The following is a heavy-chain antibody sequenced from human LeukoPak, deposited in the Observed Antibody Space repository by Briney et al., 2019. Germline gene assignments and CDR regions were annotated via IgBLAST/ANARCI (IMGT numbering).Heavy chain of an antibody. J-gene: IGHJ3*02. D-gene: IGHD1-26*01. Sequence: SETLSLTCSVSGSSISNYYWSWIRQPPGKGLEWIGYIYYSGSTNYNPSLKSRVTISVDTSRNQFSLKLSSVTAADTAVYYCAREEVGNDAFDIWGQGTMVTVSS. CDR2: IYYSGST. V-gene: IGHV4-59*01. CDR3: AREEVGNDAFDI. CDR1: GSSISNYY.